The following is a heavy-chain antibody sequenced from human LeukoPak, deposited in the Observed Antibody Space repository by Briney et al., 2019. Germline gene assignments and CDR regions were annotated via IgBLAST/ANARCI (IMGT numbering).Heavy chain of an antibody. V-gene: IGHV4-4*07. CDR3: ARELWFGELGY. Sequence: SETLSLTCTVSGGSISSYYWSWIRQPAGEGLEWIGRLHTSGSTHYNPSLKSRVTMSVDTSKNQFSLKLSSVTAADTAVYYCARELWFGELGYWGQGTLVTVSS. CDR2: LHTSGST. CDR1: GGSISSYY. D-gene: IGHD3-10*01. J-gene: IGHJ4*02.